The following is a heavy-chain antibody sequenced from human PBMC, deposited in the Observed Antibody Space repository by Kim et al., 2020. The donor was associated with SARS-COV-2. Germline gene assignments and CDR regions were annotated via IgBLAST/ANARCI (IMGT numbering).Heavy chain of an antibody. D-gene: IGHD1-26*01. V-gene: IGHV1-18*01. CDR2: ISAYNGNT. CDR1: GYTFIMSG. J-gene: IGHJ4*02. CDR3: ARVYSAYNFAFDS. Sequence: ASVKVSCKGSGYTFIMSGISWVRQAPGQGLEWMGWISAYNGNTNYVEKLQGRVTMTTDTYTNTAYMELRSLRSDDTAVYYCARVYSAYNFAFDSWGQGTLVTVSS.